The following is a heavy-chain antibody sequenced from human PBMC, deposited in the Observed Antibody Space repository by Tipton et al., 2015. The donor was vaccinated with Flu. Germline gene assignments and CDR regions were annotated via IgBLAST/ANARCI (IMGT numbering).Heavy chain of an antibody. CDR3: ARGVPTYYDILTGSSRYTTPYYFDY. D-gene: IGHD3-9*01. J-gene: IGHJ4*02. CDR2: IYYSGST. CDR1: GGSISSYY. V-gene: IGHV4-59*01. Sequence: GLVKPSETLSLTCTVSGGSISSYYWSWIRQPPGKGLEWIGYIYYSGSTNYNPSLESRVTISVDTSKNQFSLKLSSVTAADTAVYYCARGVPTYYDILTGSSRYTTPYYFDYWGQGTLVTVSS.